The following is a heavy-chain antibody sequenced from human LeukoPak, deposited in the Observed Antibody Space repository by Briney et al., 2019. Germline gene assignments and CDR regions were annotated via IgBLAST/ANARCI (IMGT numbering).Heavy chain of an antibody. D-gene: IGHD3-3*01. CDR3: AKGHYDFRDY. CDR2: ITGDDST. CDR1: RFTFGTFA. V-gene: IGHV3-23*01. Sequence: PGGSLRLSCAASRFTFGTFAFSWVRQAPGKGLEWVSSITGDDSTYYADSVKGRFTISRDTSSNTLYLQMNSLRAEDTALYYCAKGHYDFRDYWGQGTLVTVSS. J-gene: IGHJ4*02.